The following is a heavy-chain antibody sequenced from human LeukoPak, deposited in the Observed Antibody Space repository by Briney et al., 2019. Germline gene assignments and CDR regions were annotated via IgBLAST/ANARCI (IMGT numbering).Heavy chain of an antibody. Sequence: QPGESLRLSCAASGFTLSSYWMHWVRQAPGKGLVWVSRIESDGSSTSYADSVKGRFTISRDNATNTLYLQMDSLRAEDTAVYYCARGYCSGGSCNRPFDYWGQGTLVTVSS. CDR2: IESDGSST. V-gene: IGHV3-74*01. CDR1: GFTLSSYW. D-gene: IGHD2-15*01. J-gene: IGHJ4*02. CDR3: ARGYCSGGSCNRPFDY.